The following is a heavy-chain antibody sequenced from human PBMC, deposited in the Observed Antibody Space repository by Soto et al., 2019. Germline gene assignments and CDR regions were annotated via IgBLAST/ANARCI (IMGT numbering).Heavy chain of an antibody. J-gene: IGHJ2*01. Sequence: SETLSLTCTVSGGSISSSSYYWGWIRQPPGKGLEWIGSIYYSGSTYYNPSLKSRVTISGDTSKNQFSLKLSSVTAADTAVYYCASLAYCGGDCYGWYFDLWGRGTLVTVSS. V-gene: IGHV4-39*01. CDR2: IYYSGST. CDR3: ASLAYCGGDCYGWYFDL. CDR1: GGSISSSSYY. D-gene: IGHD2-21*02.